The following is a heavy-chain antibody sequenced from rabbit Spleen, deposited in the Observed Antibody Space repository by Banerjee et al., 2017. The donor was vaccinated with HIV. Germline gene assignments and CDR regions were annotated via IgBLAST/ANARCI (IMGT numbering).Heavy chain of an antibody. V-gene: IGHV1S45*01. CDR3: ARGENRGYYKDEGYYHL. Sequence: QQQLVESGGGLVKPGASLTLTCTASGFSFSSGYWICWVRQAPGKGLEWIVCIYTGDRSTTYGGGGNGRFTIPKPPSPRVILKRPSLKAADTATYFCARGENRGYYKDEGYYHLWGPGTLVTF. CDR2: IYTGDRST. J-gene: IGHJ6*01. CDR1: GFSFSSGYW. D-gene: IGHD1-1*01.